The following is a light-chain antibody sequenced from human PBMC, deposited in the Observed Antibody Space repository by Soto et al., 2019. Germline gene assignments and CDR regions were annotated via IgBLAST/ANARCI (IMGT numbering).Light chain of an antibody. CDR2: EVS. CDR1: RTDVGGYNF. J-gene: IGLJ1*01. Sequence: SALTQPASVSGSPGQSITISCTGTRTDVGGYNFVSWYQQHPGKAPKLIIYEVSNRPSGVSNRFSGSKSDNTASLTISGLQAEDYADYYCCPDVSSKTYVLGTGIKV. CDR3: CPDVSSKTYV. V-gene: IGLV2-14*01.